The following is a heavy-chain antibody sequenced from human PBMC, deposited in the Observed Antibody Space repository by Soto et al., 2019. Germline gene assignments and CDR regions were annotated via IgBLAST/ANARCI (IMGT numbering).Heavy chain of an antibody. CDR2: IIPLFGTP. D-gene: IGHD2-21*01. V-gene: IGHV1-69*01. CDR1: GDNFSKYS. CDR3: ARAWPRGSMRVVESDSFGMDV. Sequence: QVQLVQSGAEVKKPGSSVTVSCKASGDNFSKYSFSWVRQAPGQGLEWMGGIIPLFGTPDYAQKFQDRVTIGADETTTTVYTEFSSLRDEDTAVYYCARAWPRGSMRVVESDSFGMDVWGQGTAVTVSS. J-gene: IGHJ6*02.